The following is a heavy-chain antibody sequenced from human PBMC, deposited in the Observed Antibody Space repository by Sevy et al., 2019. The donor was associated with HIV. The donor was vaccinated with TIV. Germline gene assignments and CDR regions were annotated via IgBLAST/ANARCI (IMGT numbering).Heavy chain of an antibody. CDR3: TGFAPLSIAVAGPFDY. D-gene: IGHD6-19*01. CDR2: IRSKAYGGTT. V-gene: IGHV3-49*03. J-gene: IGHJ4*02. CDR1: GFTFGDYA. Sequence: GGSLRLSCIASGFTFGDYAMSWFRQAPGKGLEWVGFIRSKAYGGTTEYAASVKGRFTISRDDSKSIAYLQMNSLKTEDTAVYYCTGFAPLSIAVAGPFDYWGQGTLVTVSS.